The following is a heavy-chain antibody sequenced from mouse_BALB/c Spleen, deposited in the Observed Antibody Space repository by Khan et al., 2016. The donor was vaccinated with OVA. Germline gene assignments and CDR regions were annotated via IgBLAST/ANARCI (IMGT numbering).Heavy chain of an antibody. CDR1: GFSLTRHG. V-gene: IGHV2-9*02. J-gene: IGHJ2*01. CDR2: IWAGGST. Sequence: QVQLKQSGPGLVAPSQSLSITCTVSGFSLTRHGIHWVRQPPGKGLEWLGIIWAGGSTNYNSALMSRLSITKDSSKSQVFLKMNSLQTDDTAIYCCARKREPDYFDYWGQGTTLTVSS. CDR3: ARKREPDYFDY.